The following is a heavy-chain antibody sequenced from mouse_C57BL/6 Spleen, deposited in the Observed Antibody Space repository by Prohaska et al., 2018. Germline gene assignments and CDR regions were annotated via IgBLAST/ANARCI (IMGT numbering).Heavy chain of an antibody. CDR3: ARADSSGYVHFAY. J-gene: IGHJ3*01. CDR1: GYTFTSYW. D-gene: IGHD3-2*02. V-gene: IGHV1-64*01. Sequence: LVKPGASVKLSCKASGYTFTSYWMHWVKQRPGQGLEWIGMIHPNSGSTNYNEKLKSKATLTIEKSTSTAYKQLSSLTSEDSAVYYCARADSSGYVHFAYWGQGTLVTVSA. CDR2: IHPNSGST.